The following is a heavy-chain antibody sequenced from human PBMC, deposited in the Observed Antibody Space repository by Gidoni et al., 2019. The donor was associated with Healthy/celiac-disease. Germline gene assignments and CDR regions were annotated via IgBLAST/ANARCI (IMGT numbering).Heavy chain of an antibody. CDR1: GSTFSSYS. D-gene: IGHD6-19*01. V-gene: IGHV3-21*01. Sequence: EVQLVESGGGLVKPGGSLRLSCAASGSTFSSYSMNWVRQAPGKGLEWVSSISSSSSYIYYADSVKGRFTISRDNAKNSLYLQMNSLRAEDTAVYYCARDSSVYDAFDIWGQGTMVTVSS. J-gene: IGHJ3*02. CDR2: ISSSSSYI. CDR3: ARDSSVYDAFDI.